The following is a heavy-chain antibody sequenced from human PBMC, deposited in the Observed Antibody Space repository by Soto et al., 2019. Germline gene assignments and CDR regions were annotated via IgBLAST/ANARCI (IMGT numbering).Heavy chain of an antibody. CDR1: GFTFSSCD. V-gene: IGHV3-33*01. CDR2: IWYDGSNK. Sequence: PGGSLRLSCAASGFTFSSCDMHWVRQAPGKGLEWVAVIWYDGSNKYYADSVKGRFTISRDNSKNTLYLQMNSLRAGDTAVYYCARLSGYELRGDYYYGMDVWGQGTTVTVSS. J-gene: IGHJ6*02. CDR3: ARLSGYELRGDYYYGMDV. D-gene: IGHD5-12*01.